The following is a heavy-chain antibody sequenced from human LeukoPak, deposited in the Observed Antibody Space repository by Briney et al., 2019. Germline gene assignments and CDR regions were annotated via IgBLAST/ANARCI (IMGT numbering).Heavy chain of an antibody. V-gene: IGHV1-69*13. D-gene: IGHD2-2*01. CDR1: GGTFSSYA. Sequence: GASVKVSCKASGGTFSSYAISWVRQAPGRGLEWMGGIIPIFGTANYAQKFQGRVTITADGSTSTAYMELSSLRAEDTAVYYCAKEACSTSCGLDPWGQGTLVTVSS. CDR3: AKEACSTSCGLDP. J-gene: IGHJ5*02. CDR2: IIPIFGTA.